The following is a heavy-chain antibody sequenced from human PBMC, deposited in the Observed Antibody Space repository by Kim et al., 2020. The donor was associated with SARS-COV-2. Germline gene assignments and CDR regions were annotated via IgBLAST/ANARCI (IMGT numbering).Heavy chain of an antibody. D-gene: IGHD2-15*01. Sequence: GGSLRLSCVASGFTFSDSYMTWIRQAPGKGLEWVSYIGYSGTTIYYADSVKGRFTISRDNAKNSLYLQMDSLRAEDTAVYYCARGRWSFDYWGQGTLVTV. J-gene: IGHJ4*02. CDR1: GFTFSDSY. CDR3: ARGRWSFDY. CDR2: IGYSGTTI. V-gene: IGHV3-11*01.